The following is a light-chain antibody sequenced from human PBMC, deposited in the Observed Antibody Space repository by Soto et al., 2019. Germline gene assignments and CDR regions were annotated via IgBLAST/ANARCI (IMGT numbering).Light chain of an antibody. Sequence: SALTQPASVSGSPGQSITISCTGTSSDVGGYNYVSWYQQHPGKAPKLMIYDVSNRPSGVSNRFSGSKSGNTASLTISGLQAEDEADYYCSSYTSSSTLGVFGTGTKLTVL. CDR1: SSDVGGYNY. J-gene: IGLJ1*01. V-gene: IGLV2-14*01. CDR3: SSYTSSSTLGV. CDR2: DVS.